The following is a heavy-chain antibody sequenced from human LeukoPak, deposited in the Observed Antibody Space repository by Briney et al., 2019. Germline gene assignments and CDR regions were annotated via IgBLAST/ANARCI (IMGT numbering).Heavy chain of an antibody. CDR2: IDPSGGDI. CDR1: GHTFSNYY. CDR3: AIENTILTGYYRPYYFDY. V-gene: IGHV1-46*01. Sequence: ASVKVSCKASGHTFSNYYLHWVRQAPGQGLEWMGIIDPSGGDIRYAQKFQGRVTMTRDMSTSTVYMELSSLRSDDTAVYYCAIENTILTGYYRPYYFDYWGQGTLVTVSS. J-gene: IGHJ4*02. D-gene: IGHD3-9*01.